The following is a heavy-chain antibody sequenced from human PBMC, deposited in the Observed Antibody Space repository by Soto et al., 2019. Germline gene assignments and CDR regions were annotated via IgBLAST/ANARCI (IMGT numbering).Heavy chain of an antibody. CDR1: GGSISSGDYY. J-gene: IGHJ4*02. V-gene: IGHV4-30-4*01. D-gene: IGHD3-22*01. CDR2: IHYSGST. Sequence: QVQLQESGPGLVKPSQTLSLTCTVSGGSISSGDYYWSWIRQPPGKGLEWIGYIHYSGSTYYNPSLKSRVTISVDTSKNQFSLKLSSVTAADTAVYYCARSQDYYDSSGYYYGHYFDYWGQGTLVTVSS. CDR3: ARSQDYYDSSGYYYGHYFDY.